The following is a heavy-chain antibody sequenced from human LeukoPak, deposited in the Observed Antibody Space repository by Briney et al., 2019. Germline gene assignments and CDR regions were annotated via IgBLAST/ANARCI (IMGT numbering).Heavy chain of an antibody. CDR2: INPNSGGT. Sequence: ASVKVSCKASGYTFTGYYMHWVRQAPGQGLEWMGWINPNSGGTNYAQKFQGRVTMTRDTSISTAYMEPSRLRSDDTAVYYCARVTNLRYYYDSSGYYHYWGQGTLVTVSS. J-gene: IGHJ4*02. V-gene: IGHV1-2*02. CDR1: GYTFTGYY. CDR3: ARVTNLRYYYDSSGYYHY. D-gene: IGHD3-22*01.